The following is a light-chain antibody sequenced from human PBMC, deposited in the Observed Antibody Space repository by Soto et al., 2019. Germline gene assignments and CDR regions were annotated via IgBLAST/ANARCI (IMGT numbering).Light chain of an antibody. CDR2: DAS. CDR3: QQYNNWPPMYT. CDR1: QTVSSQ. Sequence: LTQSPATLSLSPGESATLSCRASQTVSSQLAWYQQKPGQAPRLLIYDASKRATGVPGRFSGSGSGTEFTLTISSLQSEDFAVYYCQQYNNWPPMYTFGQGTKVDIK. J-gene: IGKJ2*01. V-gene: IGKV3D-15*01.